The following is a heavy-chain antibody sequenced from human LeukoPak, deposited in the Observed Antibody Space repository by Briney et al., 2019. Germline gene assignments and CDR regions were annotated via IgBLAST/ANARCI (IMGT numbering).Heavy chain of an antibody. V-gene: IGHV1-2*02. Sequence: GASVKVSCKASGYTFTGYYMHWVRQAPGQGREWMGWINPNSGGTNYAQKFQGRVTMTRDTSISTAYMELSRLRSDDTAVYYCARSSEMATISAFDIWGQGTMVTVSS. J-gene: IGHJ3*02. D-gene: IGHD5-24*01. CDR2: INPNSGGT. CDR1: GYTFTGYY. CDR3: ARSSEMATISAFDI.